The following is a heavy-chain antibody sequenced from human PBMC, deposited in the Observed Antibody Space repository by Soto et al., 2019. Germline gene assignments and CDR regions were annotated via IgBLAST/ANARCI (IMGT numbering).Heavy chain of an antibody. D-gene: IGHD1-26*01. J-gene: IGHJ4*02. V-gene: IGHV3-21*06. CDR2: ITGNSEYK. CDR3: ARSGELLQTFDS. CDR1: GVSFSDYS. Sequence: GGSLRLSCVVSGVSFSDYSMNWVRQAPGKGLEWVSLITGNSEYKYYAGSVKGRFTVSRDNAKNSLYLQMNSLTVEDTAVYYCARSGELLQTFDSWGQGTLATVSS.